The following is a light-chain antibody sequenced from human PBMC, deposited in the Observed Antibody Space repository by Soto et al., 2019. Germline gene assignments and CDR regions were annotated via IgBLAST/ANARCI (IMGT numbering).Light chain of an antibody. J-gene: IGLJ3*02. Sequence: QSALTQPPSVSGAPGQRVTISRTGSSSNTGAGYDVHWYQQFPGTVPKLLIYANSNRPSGVPDRFSGSKSGTSASLTITGLQAEDEADYYCQSYDSSLTVWVFGGGTKVTVL. CDR2: ANS. V-gene: IGLV1-40*01. CDR3: QSYDSSLTVWV. CDR1: SSNTGAGYD.